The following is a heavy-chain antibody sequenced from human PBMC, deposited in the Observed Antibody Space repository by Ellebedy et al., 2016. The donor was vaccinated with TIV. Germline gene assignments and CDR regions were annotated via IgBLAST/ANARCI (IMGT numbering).Heavy chain of an antibody. V-gene: IGHV3-7*03. D-gene: IGHD6-19*01. CDR3: AFPRAGYNSGWNY. CDR1: GFTFSTYW. Sequence: PGGSLRLSCAASGFTFSTYWMTWVRQAPGKGLEWVANIKQDGSEKYYVDSVKGRFTISRDNAKNSLYLQMNSLRPEDTAVYYCAFPRAGYNSGWNYWGQGTLVTVSS. CDR2: IKQDGSEK. J-gene: IGHJ4*02.